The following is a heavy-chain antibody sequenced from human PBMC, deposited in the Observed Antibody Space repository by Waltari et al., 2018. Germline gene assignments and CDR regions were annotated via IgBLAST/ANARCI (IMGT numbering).Heavy chain of an antibody. Sequence: QVQLVQSGAEVKKPGASVKVSCKASGYTVTSYYMHWVRQAPGQGLEWIRIINPSVGSDSYAQKFQGRGTMTRDTSTSTVYMELSSLRSEDTAVYYCARSSYSRYCFDYWGQGTLVTVSS. CDR1: GYTVTSYY. CDR3: ARSSYSRYCFDY. D-gene: IGHD6-13*01. CDR2: INPSVGSD. V-gene: IGHV1-46*01. J-gene: IGHJ4*02.